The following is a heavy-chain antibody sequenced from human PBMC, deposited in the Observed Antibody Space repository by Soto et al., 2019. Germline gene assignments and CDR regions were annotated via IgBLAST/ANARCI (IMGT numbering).Heavy chain of an antibody. Sequence: QITLKESGPTLVKPTQTLTLTCTFSGLSLSTGGVGVGWIRQPPGKALEWLAHIYWDDDQRYSPSLRSRLTITRDTSKHQVVPTMTNMDPVDTATYYCAHRRRNYGMDVWGQGTMVTVSS. V-gene: IGHV2-5*02. CDR1: GLSLSTGGVG. CDR3: AHRRRNYGMDV. J-gene: IGHJ6*02. CDR2: IYWDDDQ.